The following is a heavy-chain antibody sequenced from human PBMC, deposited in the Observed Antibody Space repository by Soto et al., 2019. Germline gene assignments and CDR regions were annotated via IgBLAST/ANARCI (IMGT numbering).Heavy chain of an antibody. J-gene: IGHJ4*02. CDR2: ISYDGSNK. CDR3: ARDLQPNEVGATGGY. CDR1: GFTFSSYA. Sequence: QVQLVESGGGVVQPGRSLRLSCAASGFTFSSYAMHWVRQAPGKGLEWVAVISYDGSNKYYADSVKGRFTISRDNSKNTLYLQMNSLRAEDTAVYYCARDLQPNEVGATGGYWGQGTLVTVSS. D-gene: IGHD1-26*01. V-gene: IGHV3-30-3*01.